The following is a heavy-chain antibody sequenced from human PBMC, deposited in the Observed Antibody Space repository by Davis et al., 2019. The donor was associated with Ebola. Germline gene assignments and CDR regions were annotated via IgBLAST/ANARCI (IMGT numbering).Heavy chain of an antibody. CDR1: GYILTELS. V-gene: IGHV1-24*01. J-gene: IGHJ4*02. D-gene: IGHD4-17*01. Sequence: AASVKVSCKVSGYILTELSIHWVRQAPGQGLEWMGNFDPEDNEIIYAHKFEGRVTMTEDTSAHTAYMELSRLRSDDTAVYYCASGTTVTTGFDNWGQGTLVTVSS. CDR2: FDPEDNEI. CDR3: ASGTTVTTGFDN.